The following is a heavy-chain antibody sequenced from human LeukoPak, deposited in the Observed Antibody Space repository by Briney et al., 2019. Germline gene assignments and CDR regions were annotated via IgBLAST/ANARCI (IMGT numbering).Heavy chain of an antibody. CDR3: ARVVQNTYYDFWSGYFLSWFDP. J-gene: IGHJ5*02. D-gene: IGHD3-3*01. Sequence: SETLSLTCTVSGGSISSYYWSWIRQPPGKGLEWSGYIYYSGSTNYNPSLKSRVTISVDTSKNQFSLKLSSVTAADTAVYYCARVVQNTYYDFWSGYFLSWFDPWGQGTLVTVSS. V-gene: IGHV4-59*01. CDR2: IYYSGST. CDR1: GGSISSYY.